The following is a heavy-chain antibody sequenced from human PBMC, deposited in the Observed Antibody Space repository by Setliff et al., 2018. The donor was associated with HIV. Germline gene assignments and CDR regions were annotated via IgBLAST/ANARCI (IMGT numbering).Heavy chain of an antibody. V-gene: IGHV4-61*02. CDR1: GGAISSGSNY. J-gene: IGHJ6*02. CDR3: ARDKMEAPAGTKGYYYYYGMDV. Sequence: SETLSLTCTVSGGAISSGSNYWSWIRQPAGKGLEWIGRIYTSGSTNCNPSLKSRVTISVDTSKNQFSLKLRSVTAADTAVYYCARDKMEAPAGTKGYYYYYGMDVWGQGTTVTVSS. D-gene: IGHD6-19*01. CDR2: IYTSGST.